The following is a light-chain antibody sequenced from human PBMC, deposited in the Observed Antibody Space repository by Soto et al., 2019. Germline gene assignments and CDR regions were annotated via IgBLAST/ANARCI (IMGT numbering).Light chain of an antibody. J-gene: IGKJ5*01. Sequence: EIVMTQSPATLSVSPGESATLSCRASQSVSSNLAWYQQKPGQAPRILMYGASTRATGIPARCSGSGSGTEFTLTISSLQSEDFAVYYCQQYNNWPITFGQGTRLESK. V-gene: IGKV3-15*01. CDR1: QSVSSN. CDR2: GAS. CDR3: QQYNNWPIT.